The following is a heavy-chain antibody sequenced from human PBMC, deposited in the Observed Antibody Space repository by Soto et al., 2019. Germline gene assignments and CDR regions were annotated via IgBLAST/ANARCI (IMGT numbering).Heavy chain of an antibody. D-gene: IGHD5-18*01. J-gene: IGHJ4*02. CDR2: IIGSGGSE. V-gene: IGHV3-23*04. CDR3: AKDRFRSGYTYGSFDY. CDR1: GFTFSNYA. Sequence: EVHLVESGGGSVQPGGSLRLSCVAAGFTFSNYAMSWVRQAPGKGLQWVSTIIGSGGSEYYGDSVKGRFTISRDNFKDTLFLQLNGLRAEDTAVYYCAKDRFRSGYTYGSFDYWGQGALVTVSA.